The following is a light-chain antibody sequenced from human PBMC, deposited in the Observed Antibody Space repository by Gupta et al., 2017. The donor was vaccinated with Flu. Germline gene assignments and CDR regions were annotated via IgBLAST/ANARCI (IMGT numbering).Light chain of an antibody. CDR3: QQEGYSPYT. V-gene: IGKV3-20*01. Sequence: EIVLTQSPGTLSLSPGERATLSCRASQSISSSYLAWYQQKPGQAPRLLIYGASSRATGIPDRFSGSGSGTDFTLTISRLEPEDFAVYYCQQEGYSPYTFGQGTKLEIK. CDR1: QSISSSY. J-gene: IGKJ2*01. CDR2: GAS.